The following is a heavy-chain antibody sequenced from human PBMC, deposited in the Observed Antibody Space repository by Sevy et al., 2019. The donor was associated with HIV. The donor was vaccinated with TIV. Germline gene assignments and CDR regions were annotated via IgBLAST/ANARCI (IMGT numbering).Heavy chain of an antibody. J-gene: IGHJ4*02. CDR2: IWNDGSGK. D-gene: IGHD3-22*01. CDR1: GFTFSSYG. CDR3: AMNYYDSSGSSYSFDF. V-gene: IGHV3-33*03. Sequence: GGSLRLSCAASGFTFSSYGMHWVRQDPGKGLEWVAVIWNDGSGKYYADSVKSRVSISRDNSKNKLYLQMNSLRAEDTAVYYCAMNYYDSSGSSYSFDFWGQGTLVTVSS.